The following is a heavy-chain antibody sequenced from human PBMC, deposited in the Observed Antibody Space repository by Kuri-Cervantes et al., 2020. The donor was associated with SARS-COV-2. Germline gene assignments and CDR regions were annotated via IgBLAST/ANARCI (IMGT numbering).Heavy chain of an antibody. CDR2: IYSGGST. V-gene: IGHV3-53*01. J-gene: IGHJ5*02. CDR3: ARERGLRGWFDP. CDR1: GFTVSSNY. Sequence: GESLKISCAASGFTVSSNYMSWVRQAPGKGLEWVSVIYSGGSTYYADSVKGRFTTSRDNSKNTLYLQMNSLRAEDTAVYYCARERGLRGWFDPWGQGTLVTVSS.